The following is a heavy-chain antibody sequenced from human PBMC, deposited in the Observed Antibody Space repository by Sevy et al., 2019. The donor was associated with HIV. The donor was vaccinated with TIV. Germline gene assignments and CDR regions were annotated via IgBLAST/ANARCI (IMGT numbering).Heavy chain of an antibody. Sequence: GGSLILSCTASGFTFGDYTMSWVRQAPGKGLEWVSFIRSKAYGGTTQYAASVKSSFTISRDDSKTIAYLQMNSLRTEDTAVYYCTRVEGATDWGMDVWGQGTTVTVSS. D-gene: IGHD1-26*01. CDR1: GFTFGDYT. CDR3: TRVEGATDWGMDV. CDR2: IRSKAYGGTT. J-gene: IGHJ6*02. V-gene: IGHV3-49*04.